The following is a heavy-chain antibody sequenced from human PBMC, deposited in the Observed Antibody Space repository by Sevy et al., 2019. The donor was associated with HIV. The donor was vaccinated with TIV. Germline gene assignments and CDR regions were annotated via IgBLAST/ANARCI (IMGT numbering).Heavy chain of an antibody. CDR2: IYSGGST. V-gene: IGHV3-53*01. CDR1: GFTVSSNY. D-gene: IGHD6-19*01. Sequence: GGYLRLSCAASGFTVSSNYMSWVRQAPGKGLEWISVIYSGGSTYYADSVKGRFTISRDNSKNTLYLQMNSLRAEDTAVPYCARDRRYSSGWYYFDYWGQGTLVTVSS. J-gene: IGHJ4*02. CDR3: ARDRRYSSGWYYFDY.